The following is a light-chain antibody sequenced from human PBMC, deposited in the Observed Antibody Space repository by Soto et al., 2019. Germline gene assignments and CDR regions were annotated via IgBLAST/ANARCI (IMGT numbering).Light chain of an antibody. V-gene: IGKV2-30*01. J-gene: IGKJ1*01. Sequence: DVVMTQSPLSLPVTLGQSASISCRSSQSIVYSDGNTYLNWYLQMPGQSPRRLIYKVSNRDSGVPDRFSGSGSGTDFTLKISRVETEDVGVYYFMQGTHWPPMTFGQGTKVEIK. CDR2: KVS. CDR1: QSIVYSDGNTY. CDR3: MQGTHWPPMT.